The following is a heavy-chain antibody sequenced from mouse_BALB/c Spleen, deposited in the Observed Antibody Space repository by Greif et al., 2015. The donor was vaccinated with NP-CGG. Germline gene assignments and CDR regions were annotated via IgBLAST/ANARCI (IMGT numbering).Heavy chain of an antibody. D-gene: IGHD3-1*01. J-gene: IGHJ3*01. Sequence: QVQLQQPGAELVKPGASVKLSCKASGYTFTSYYMYWVKQRPGQGLEWIGGINPSNGGTNFNEKFKSKATLTVDKSSSTAYMQLSSLTSEDSAVYYCTRFGSSGYWFAYWGQGTLVTVSA. CDR3: TRFGSSGYWFAY. V-gene: IGHV1S81*02. CDR2: INPSNGGT. CDR1: GYTFTSYY.